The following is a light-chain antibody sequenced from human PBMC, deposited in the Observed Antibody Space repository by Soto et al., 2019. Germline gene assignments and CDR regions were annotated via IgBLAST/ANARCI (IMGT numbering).Light chain of an antibody. CDR3: AAWDDSLNGYV. CDR2: SNN. J-gene: IGLJ1*01. Sequence: QSVLTQPPSASGTPGQRVTISCSGSSSNIGINTVNWYQQLPGTAPKLLIYSNNQRPSGVPGRFSGSKSGTSASLAVSGLQSEDEADYYCAAWDDSLNGYVFGTGTKVTVL. CDR1: SSNIGINT. V-gene: IGLV1-44*01.